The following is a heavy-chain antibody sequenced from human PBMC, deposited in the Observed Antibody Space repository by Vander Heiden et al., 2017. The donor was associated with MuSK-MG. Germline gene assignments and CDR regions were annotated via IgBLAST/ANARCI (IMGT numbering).Heavy chain of an antibody. Sequence: EVQLLESGGGLVQPGGSLRLSCAASGFTFNIYAMSWVRQAPGKGLEWVSVISGGGGSKYYTDAGKGRFTISRDNSKNTLSLQMNSMRDEDTAVYYCAKYRKTSGTSCADYWGQGNLVTVSS. CDR3: AKYRKTSGTSCADY. V-gene: IGHV3-23*01. CDR2: ISGGGGSK. CDR1: GFTFNIYA. D-gene: IGHD2-15*01. J-gene: IGHJ4*02.